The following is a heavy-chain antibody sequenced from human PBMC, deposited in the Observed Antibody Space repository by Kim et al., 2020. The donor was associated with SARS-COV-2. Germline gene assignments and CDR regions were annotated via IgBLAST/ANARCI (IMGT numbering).Heavy chain of an antibody. CDR3: ASTSFGWKNAFDI. CDR2: TRNKANSYTT. V-gene: IGHV3-72*01. Sequence: GSLRLSCAASGFTFSDHYMDWVRQAPGKGLEWVGRTRNKANSYTTEYAASVKGRFTISRDDSKNSLYLQMNSLKTEDTAVYYCASTSFGWKNAFDIWGQGTMVTVSS. D-gene: IGHD3-16*01. J-gene: IGHJ3*02. CDR1: GFTFSDHY.